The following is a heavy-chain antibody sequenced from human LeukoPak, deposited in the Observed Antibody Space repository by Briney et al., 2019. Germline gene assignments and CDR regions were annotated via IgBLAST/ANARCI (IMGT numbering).Heavy chain of an antibody. CDR1: GGSFSGYY. CDR2: INHSGST. V-gene: IGHV4-34*01. D-gene: IGHD3-10*01. Sequence: KPSETLSLTCAVYGGSFSGYYWSWIRQPPGKGLEWIGEINHSGSTNYNPSLKSRVTISVDTSKNQFSLKLSSVTAADTAVYYCAVVVSSWFGELLSFDYWGQGTLVTVSS. CDR3: AVVVSSWFGELLSFDY. J-gene: IGHJ4*02.